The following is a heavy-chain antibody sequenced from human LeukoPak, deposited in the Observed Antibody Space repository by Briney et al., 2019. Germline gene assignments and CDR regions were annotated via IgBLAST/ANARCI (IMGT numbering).Heavy chain of an antibody. V-gene: IGHV1-2*02. CDR1: GYTFTSYG. CDR3: ARVGIYCGGDCYRAFDI. D-gene: IGHD2-21*02. J-gene: IGHJ3*02. Sequence: ASVKVSCKASGYTFTSYGISWVRQAPGQGLEWMGWINPNSGGTNYAQKFQGRVTMTRDTSISTAYMELSRLRSDDTAVYYCARVGIYCGGDCYRAFDIWGQGTMVTVSS. CDR2: INPNSGGT.